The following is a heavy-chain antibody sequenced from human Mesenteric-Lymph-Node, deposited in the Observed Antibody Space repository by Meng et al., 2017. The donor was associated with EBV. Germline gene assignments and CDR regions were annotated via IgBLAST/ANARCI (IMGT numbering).Heavy chain of an antibody. CDR3: ARDGRGDYAVDY. V-gene: IGHV1-18*01. CDR2: TSVHNLNT. CDR1: GYTFTTYA. Sequence: QVQLVQSGAEVRQPGASVKVSCKSSGYTFTTYAISWVRQAPGQGLEWMGWTSVHNLNTNYAQKFQGRVTLTTDTSTSTAYMELRSLRSDDTAVYYCARDGRGDYAVDYWGQGTLVTVSS. D-gene: IGHD4-17*01. J-gene: IGHJ4*02.